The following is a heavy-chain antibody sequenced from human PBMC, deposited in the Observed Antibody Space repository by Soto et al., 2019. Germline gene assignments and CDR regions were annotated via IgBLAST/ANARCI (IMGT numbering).Heavy chain of an antibody. Sequence: GGSLRLSCAASGFTFSNYAMTWVRQAPGKGLEWVSVISGSGGSTYNADSVKGRFTISRDNSKNTLYLQMNSLRADDTAVYYCAKNSGDNRDSAIDPWGQGTLVTVSS. CDR1: GFTFSNYA. V-gene: IGHV3-23*01. D-gene: IGHD2-15*01. CDR2: ISGSGGST. J-gene: IGHJ5*02. CDR3: AKNSGDNRDSAIDP.